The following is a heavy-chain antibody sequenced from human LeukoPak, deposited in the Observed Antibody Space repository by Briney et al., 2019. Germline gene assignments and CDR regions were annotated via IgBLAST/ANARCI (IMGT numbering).Heavy chain of an antibody. V-gene: IGHV3-30*18. CDR2: ISYDESKK. D-gene: IGHD6-13*01. J-gene: IGHJ4*02. CDR3: AKDQQLAGNY. Sequence: PGRSLRLSCAASGFTFTSYGMHWVRQAPGKGLEWVAVISYDESKKYYADSVKGRFTISRDNSKNTLYLQMNSLRAEDTAVYYCAKDQQLAGNYWGQGTLVTVSS. CDR1: GFTFTSYG.